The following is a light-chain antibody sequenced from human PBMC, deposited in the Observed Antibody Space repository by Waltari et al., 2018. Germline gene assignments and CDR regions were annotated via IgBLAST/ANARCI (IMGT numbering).Light chain of an antibody. CDR2: DVS. Sequence: QSALTQPASVSGSPGQLITISCTGPSSDLGGYNYVSWYQQHPGKAPKLMIYDVSDRPSGVSNRFSGSKSGNTASLTISGLQAEDEADYYCSSHVTTSTPYVVFGGGTKLTVL. CDR1: SSDLGGYNY. CDR3: SSHVTTSTPYVV. J-gene: IGLJ2*01. V-gene: IGLV2-14*03.